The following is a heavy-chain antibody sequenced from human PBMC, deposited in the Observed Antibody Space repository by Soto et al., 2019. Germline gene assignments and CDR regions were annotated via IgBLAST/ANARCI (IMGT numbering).Heavy chain of an antibody. D-gene: IGHD6-19*01. CDR3: GRGTYRISGSGSSWFDP. J-gene: IGHJ5*02. Sequence: LRLSCAASGFIFSNYEMNWVRQAPGKGLEWVSYISSSGRTTYYADSVKGRFTISRDNAKNSLDLQMNSLGAEDTALYYCGRGTYRISGSGSSWFDPWGQGTLVTVSS. CDR1: GFIFSNYE. V-gene: IGHV3-48*03. CDR2: ISSSGRTT.